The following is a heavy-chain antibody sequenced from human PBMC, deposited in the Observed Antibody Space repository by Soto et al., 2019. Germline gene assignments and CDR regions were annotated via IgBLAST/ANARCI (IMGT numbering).Heavy chain of an antibody. CDR3: ANDRGTYYSDTSGYYPLTY. Sequence: EVQLLESGGGLVQPGGSLRLSCAASGFTFSSYAMSWVRQAPGKGLEWVSAISGSGGSTYYADSVKGRFTISRDNSKNTLYLQMNSLSADDTAVYYCANDRGTYYSDTSGYYPLTYWGQGTLVTVSS. CDR1: GFTFSSYA. V-gene: IGHV3-23*01. D-gene: IGHD3-22*01. J-gene: IGHJ4*02. CDR2: ISGSGGST.